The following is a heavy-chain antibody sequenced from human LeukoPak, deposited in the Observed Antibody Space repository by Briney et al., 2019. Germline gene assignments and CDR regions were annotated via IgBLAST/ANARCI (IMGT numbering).Heavy chain of an antibody. Sequence: ASVKVSCKASGYTFTSYDINWVRQATGQGLEWMGWMNPNSGNTGYAQKFQGRVTMTRNTSISTAYMELSSLRSEDTAVYYCASGAVRHIVVVTAIPETFDYWGQGTLVTVSS. CDR2: MNPNSGNT. D-gene: IGHD2-21*02. V-gene: IGHV1-8*01. CDR3: ASGAVRHIVVVTAIPETFDY. CDR1: GYTFTSYD. J-gene: IGHJ4*02.